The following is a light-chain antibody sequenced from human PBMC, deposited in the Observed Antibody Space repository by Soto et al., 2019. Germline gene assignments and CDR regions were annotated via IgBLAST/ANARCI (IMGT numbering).Light chain of an antibody. Sequence: QSALTQPASVSGSPGQSITISCTGTSSDVGGYNYVSWYQHHPGKAPKLMIYDVSNRPSGVSNRFSGSKSGNTVSLTISGLQAEDEADYYCSSYTSSSTYVVFGGGTKVTVL. J-gene: IGLJ2*01. V-gene: IGLV2-14*03. CDR3: SSYTSSSTYVV. CDR1: SSDVGGYNY. CDR2: DVS.